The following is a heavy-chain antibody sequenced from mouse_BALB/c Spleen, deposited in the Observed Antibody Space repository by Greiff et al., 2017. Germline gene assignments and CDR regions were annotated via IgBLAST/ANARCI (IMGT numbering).Heavy chain of an antibody. Sequence: EVKLEESGPSLVKPSQTLSLTCSVTGDSITSGYWNWIRKFPGNKLEYMGYISYSGSTYYNPSLKSRISITRDTSKNQYYLQLNSVTTEDTATYYCATYGNYEDYFDYWGQGTTLTVSS. CDR1: GDSITSGY. CDR3: ATYGNYEDYFDY. J-gene: IGHJ2*01. V-gene: IGHV3-8*02. D-gene: IGHD2-1*01. CDR2: ISYSGST.